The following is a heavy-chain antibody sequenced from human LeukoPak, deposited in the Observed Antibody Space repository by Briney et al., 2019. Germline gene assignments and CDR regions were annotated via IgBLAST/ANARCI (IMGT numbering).Heavy chain of an antibody. J-gene: IGHJ6*03. CDR3: ARGPPLWFGEIYYYYMDV. V-gene: IGHV4-30-4*01. Sequence: SETLSLTCTVSGGSISSGDYYWSWIRQPPGKGLEWIGYIYYSGSTYYNPSLKSRVTISVDTSKNQFSLKLSSVTAADTAVYYCARGPPLWFGEIYYYYMDVWGKGTTVTVSS. CDR2: IYYSGST. D-gene: IGHD3-10*01. CDR1: GGSISSGDYY.